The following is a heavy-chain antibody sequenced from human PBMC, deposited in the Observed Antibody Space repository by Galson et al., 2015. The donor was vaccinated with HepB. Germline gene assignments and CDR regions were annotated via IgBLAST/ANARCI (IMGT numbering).Heavy chain of an antibody. CDR3: ARESGIGFYYLDF. Sequence: SLRLSCAASGFRFSSYSMNWVRQAPGKGLEWISYMNSGTPNIYYADSVQGRFTVSRDNARNSLFLQMNNLRDEDTAVYYCARESGIGFYYLDFWGQGTLVTVSS. V-gene: IGHV3-48*02. CDR1: GFRFSSYS. CDR2: MNSGTPNI. J-gene: IGHJ4*02. D-gene: IGHD1-14*01.